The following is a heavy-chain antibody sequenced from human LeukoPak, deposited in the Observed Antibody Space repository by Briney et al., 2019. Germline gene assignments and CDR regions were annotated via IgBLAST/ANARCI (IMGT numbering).Heavy chain of an antibody. CDR1: GGSLSGYY. Sequence: SETLSLTCAVYGGSLSGYYWSWIRQPPGKGLEWIGEINHSGSTNYNPSLKSRVTISVDTSKNQFSLKLSSVTAADTAVYYCARGIVGANDWGQGTLVTVSS. D-gene: IGHD1-26*01. J-gene: IGHJ4*02. CDR2: INHSGST. CDR3: ARGIVGAND. V-gene: IGHV4-34*01.